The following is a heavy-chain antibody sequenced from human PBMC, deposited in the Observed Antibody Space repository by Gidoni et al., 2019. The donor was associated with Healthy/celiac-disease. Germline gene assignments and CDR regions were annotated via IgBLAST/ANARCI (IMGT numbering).Heavy chain of an antibody. CDR3: ARAPLNYYDSSGYYPSFYFDY. Sequence: EVQLVESGGGLVQPGGSLRLSCAASGFTVSSNYMRWVRQAPGKGLEWVSVIYSGGSTYYADSVKGRFTISRDNSKNTLYLQMNSLRAEDTAVYYCARAPLNYYDSSGYYPSFYFDYWGQGTLVTVSS. V-gene: IGHV3-66*02. J-gene: IGHJ4*02. CDR2: IYSGGST. CDR1: GFTVSSNY. D-gene: IGHD3-22*01.